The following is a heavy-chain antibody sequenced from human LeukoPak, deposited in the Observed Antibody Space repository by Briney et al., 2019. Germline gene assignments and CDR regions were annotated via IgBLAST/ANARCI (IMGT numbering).Heavy chain of an antibody. CDR1: GGSISSYY. J-gene: IGHJ4*02. Sequence: PSETLSLTCTVSGGSISSYYWSWIRQPPGKGLEWIGYIYYSGSTNYNPSLKSRVTISVDTSKNQFSLKLSSVTAADTAVYYCARLGVAALDYWGQGTLVTVSS. V-gene: IGHV4-59*01. D-gene: IGHD2-15*01. CDR2: IYYSGST. CDR3: ARLGVAALDY.